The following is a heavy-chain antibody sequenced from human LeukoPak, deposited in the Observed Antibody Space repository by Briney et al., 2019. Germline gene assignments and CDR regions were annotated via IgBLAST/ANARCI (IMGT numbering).Heavy chain of an antibody. Sequence: GGSLRLSCSVSGFTFSAYTMHWGRQAPGRGLQYVSSINTDGGRTYYADSVKGRFTISRDNSKNTLFLQMSSLGVEDTAVYYCVQDQWIDYWGQGVLVTVSS. CDR2: INTDGGRT. V-gene: IGHV3-64D*09. D-gene: IGHD6-19*01. CDR3: VQDQWIDY. CDR1: GFTFSAYT. J-gene: IGHJ4*02.